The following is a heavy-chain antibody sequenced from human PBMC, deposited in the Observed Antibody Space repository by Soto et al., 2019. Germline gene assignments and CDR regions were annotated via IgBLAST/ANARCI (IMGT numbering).Heavy chain of an antibody. Sequence: PGESLKISCKGSGHSFTSYWISWVRQMPGKGLEWMGRIDPSDSYTNYSPSFQGHVTISADKSISTAYLQWSSLKASDTAMYYCARQFGFCSSTSCYEPNYYYGMDVWGQGTTVTVSS. J-gene: IGHJ6*02. CDR2: IDPSDSYT. D-gene: IGHD2-2*01. CDR1: GHSFTSYW. CDR3: ARQFGFCSSTSCYEPNYYYGMDV. V-gene: IGHV5-10-1*01.